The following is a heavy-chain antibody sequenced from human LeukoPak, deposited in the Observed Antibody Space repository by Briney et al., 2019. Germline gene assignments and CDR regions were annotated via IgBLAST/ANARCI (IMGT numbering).Heavy chain of an antibody. Sequence: PSETLSLTCTVSGGSISNYYWSWIRQPPGKGLEWIGYIYYSGSTNYNPPLKSRVTISVDTSKNQFSLRLNSLAAADTAVYYCARGHDISSWYVFDYWGQGTLVTVSS. CDR1: GGSISNYY. CDR2: IYYSGST. J-gene: IGHJ4*02. D-gene: IGHD6-13*01. V-gene: IGHV4-59*01. CDR3: ARGHDISSWYVFDY.